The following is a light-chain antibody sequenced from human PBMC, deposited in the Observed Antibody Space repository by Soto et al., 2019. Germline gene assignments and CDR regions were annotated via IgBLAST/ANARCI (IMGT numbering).Light chain of an antibody. CDR3: QQYGTSPLT. CDR2: GAS. CDR1: QTVNSNY. V-gene: IGKV3-20*01. J-gene: IGKJ4*01. Sequence: EIVLTQSPGTLSLSPGERATLSCRASQTVNSNYLAWYQQKPGQAPRLLISGASIRATGVPNRFSGSGSGADFTLTITRLEPEDFAVYYCQQYGTSPLTFGGGTRVDIK.